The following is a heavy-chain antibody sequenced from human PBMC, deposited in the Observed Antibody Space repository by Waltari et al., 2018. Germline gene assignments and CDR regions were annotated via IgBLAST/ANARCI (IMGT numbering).Heavy chain of an antibody. Sequence: QLQLQESGPGLVKPSETLSLTCTVSGGSISTNYNWGWTRQPPGKGLEWMGNMQYRGSTLPNPSLKSRVTISLDTSKDQISLRLSSVGAADTAVYFCGRIAFGDDGGYFQHWGQGTLVTVSS. D-gene: IGHD4-17*01. V-gene: IGHV4-39*01. J-gene: IGHJ1*01. CDR2: MQYRGST. CDR1: GGSISTNYN. CDR3: GRIAFGDDGGYFQH.